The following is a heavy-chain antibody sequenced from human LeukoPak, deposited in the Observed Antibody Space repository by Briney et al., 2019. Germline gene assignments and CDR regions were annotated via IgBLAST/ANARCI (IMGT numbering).Heavy chain of an antibody. CDR2: IYYSGST. CDR1: GGSISSSRYS. CDR3: ARVAPEWELRTGAFDY. V-gene: IGHV4-39*07. J-gene: IGHJ4*02. Sequence: KPSQTLSLTCTVSGGSISSSRYSWGWIRQPPGKGLEWIGSIYYSGSTYYNPSLKSRVTISVDTSKNQFSLKLSSVTAADTAVYYCARVAPEWELRTGAFDYWGQGTLVTVSS. D-gene: IGHD1-26*01.